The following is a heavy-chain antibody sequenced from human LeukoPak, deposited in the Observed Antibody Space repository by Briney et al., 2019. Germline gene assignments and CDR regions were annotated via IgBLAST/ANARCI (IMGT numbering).Heavy chain of an antibody. D-gene: IGHD3-10*01. CDR2: ISGSGGST. V-gene: IGHV3-23*01. J-gene: IGHJ4*02. Sequence: GGSLRLSCAASGFTFSSYAMSWVRQAPGKGLEWVSAISGSGGSTYYADSVKGRFTISRDNSKNTLYLQMNSLRAEDTAVYYCAKARFPYGSGSYYIDYWGQGTLVTVSS. CDR1: GFTFSSYA. CDR3: AKARFPYGSGSYYIDY.